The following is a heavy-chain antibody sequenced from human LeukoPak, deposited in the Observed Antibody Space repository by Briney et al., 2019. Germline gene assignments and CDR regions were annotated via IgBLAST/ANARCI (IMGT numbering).Heavy chain of an antibody. CDR1: GFTISSYY. Sequence: GGSLRLSCAASGFTISSYYMAWVRQAPGKGLEWVSVIYHSGNTDYADSVKGRFTISRDNSKNTVYLQMSSLRAEDTAVYYCARVSSGWYHSGDWGQGTLVSVSS. V-gene: IGHV3-53*01. CDR3: ARVSSGWYHSGD. J-gene: IGHJ4*02. CDR2: IYHSGNT. D-gene: IGHD6-19*01.